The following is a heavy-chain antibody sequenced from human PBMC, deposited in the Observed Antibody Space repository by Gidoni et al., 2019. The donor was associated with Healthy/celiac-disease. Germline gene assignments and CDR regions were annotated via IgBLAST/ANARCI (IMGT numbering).Heavy chain of an antibody. J-gene: IGHJ5*02. CDR2: IIPILGIA. D-gene: IGHD4-17*01. CDR1: GGTFSSYA. Sequence: QVQLVQSGAEVKKPGSSVKVSCKASGGTFSSYAISWVRQAPGQGLEWMGRIIPILGIANYAQKFQGRVTITADKSTSTAYMELSSLRSEDTAVYYCARESYGDYVVWFDPWGQGTLVTVSS. CDR3: ARESYGDYVVWFDP. V-gene: IGHV1-69*09.